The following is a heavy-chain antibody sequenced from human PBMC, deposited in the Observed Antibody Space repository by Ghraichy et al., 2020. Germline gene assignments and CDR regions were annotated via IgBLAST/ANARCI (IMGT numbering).Heavy chain of an antibody. CDR3: ATPYNGNDLQYFDY. D-gene: IGHD1-1*01. CDR1: GLAFSTYD. Sequence: GGSLRLSCAASGLAFSTYDMTWVRQAPGKGLEWVSTIRASGGSTYYADSVKGRLTISRDDSKNTLYLQMNSLRAEDTAIYYCATPYNGNDLQYFDYWGQGTLVTVSS. V-gene: IGHV3-23*01. J-gene: IGHJ4*02. CDR2: IRASGGST.